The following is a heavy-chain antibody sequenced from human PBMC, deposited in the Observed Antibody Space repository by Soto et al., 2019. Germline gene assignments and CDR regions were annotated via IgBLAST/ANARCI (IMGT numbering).Heavy chain of an antibody. Sequence: SVKVSCKASGGTFSSYTISWVRQAPGQGLEWMGRIIPILGIANYAQKFQGRVTITADKSTSTAYMELSSLISEDTAVYYCAIYSTSCYGWCAFDIWGQGTMVTVSS. J-gene: IGHJ3*02. V-gene: IGHV1-69*02. CDR3: AIYSTSCYGWCAFDI. D-gene: IGHD2-2*01. CDR2: IIPILGIA. CDR1: GGTFSSYT.